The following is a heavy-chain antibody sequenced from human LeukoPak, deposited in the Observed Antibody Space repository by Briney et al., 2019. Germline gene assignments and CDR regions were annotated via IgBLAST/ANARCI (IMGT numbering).Heavy chain of an antibody. V-gene: IGHV4-38-2*01. CDR1: GYSISSGYY. CDR2: INHSGST. CDR3: ARRALRITMVRTRGGYYFDY. J-gene: IGHJ4*02. Sequence: SETLSLTCAVSGYSISSGYYWGWIRQPPGKGLEWIGEINHSGSTNYNPSLKSRVTISVDTSKNQFSLKLSSVTAADTAVYYCARRALRITMVRTRGGYYFDYWGQGTLVTVSS. D-gene: IGHD3-10*01.